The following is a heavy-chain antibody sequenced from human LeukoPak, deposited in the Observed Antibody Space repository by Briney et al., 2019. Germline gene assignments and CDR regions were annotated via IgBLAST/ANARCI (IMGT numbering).Heavy chain of an antibody. J-gene: IGHJ4*02. CDR1: GDSFSSNSVA. V-gene: IGHV6-1*01. Sequence: SQTLSLTCAISGDSFSSNSVAWNWIRQSPSRGLEWLGRTYYRSKWYNDYAASVKSRISVSPDTSKNQFSLQLSSVALEDTAVYYCVRGRLYVTGERPHFFDYWGQGILVTVSS. CDR2: TYYRSKWYN. CDR3: VRGRLYVTGERPHFFDY. D-gene: IGHD7-27*01.